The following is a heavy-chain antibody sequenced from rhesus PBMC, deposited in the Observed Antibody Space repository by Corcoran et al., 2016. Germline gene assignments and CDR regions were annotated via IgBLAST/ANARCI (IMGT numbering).Heavy chain of an antibody. CDR2: LNPSNGNT. Sequence: QVQLVQSGAEVKKPGTSVKLSCKASGYTFTIYYITWVRQAPGQVLEWMGWLNPSNGNTGYAKKFQGRVTMTRDTSTSTAYMELNSLRSEDTAVYYCARRVGSYFDYWGQGVLVTVSS. D-gene: IGHD2-21*01. CDR1: GYTFTIYY. V-gene: IGHV1-200*01. CDR3: ARRVGSYFDY. J-gene: IGHJ4*01.